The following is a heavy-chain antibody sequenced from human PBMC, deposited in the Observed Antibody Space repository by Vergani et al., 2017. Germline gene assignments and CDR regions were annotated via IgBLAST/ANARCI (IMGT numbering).Heavy chain of an antibody. CDR3: ARGMSSGWYAAFDY. CDR2: ISSSSNYT. V-gene: IGHV3-11*06. CDR1: GFTFSDYY. D-gene: IGHD6-19*01. Sequence: QVQLVESGGGLVKPGGSLRLSCAASGFTFSDYYMSWIRQAPGKGLEWVSYISSSSNYTNYAESVKGRFTISRDNAKNSLYLQMNSLRAEDTAVYYCARGMSSGWYAAFDYWGQGTLVTVSS. J-gene: IGHJ4*02.